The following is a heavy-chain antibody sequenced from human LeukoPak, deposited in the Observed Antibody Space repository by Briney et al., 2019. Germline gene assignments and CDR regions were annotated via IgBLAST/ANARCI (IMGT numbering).Heavy chain of an antibody. J-gene: IGHJ4*02. CDR1: GFTFSSYW. Sequence: PGGSLRPSCAASGFTFSSYWMSWVRQAPGKGLEWVANIKQDGSEKYYVDSVKGRFTISRDNAKNSLYLQMNSLRAEDTAVYYCARDKQILEWQHIGWQFVLDYWGQGTLVTVSS. CDR2: IKQDGSEK. CDR3: ARDKQILEWQHIGWQFVLDY. D-gene: IGHD3-3*01. V-gene: IGHV3-7*01.